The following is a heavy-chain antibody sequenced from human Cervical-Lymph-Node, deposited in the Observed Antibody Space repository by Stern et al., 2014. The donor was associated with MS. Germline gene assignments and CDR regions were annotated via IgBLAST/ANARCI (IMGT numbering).Heavy chain of an antibody. CDR2: TRNKPKGYTT. CDR1: GFTFSDHY. V-gene: IGHV3-72*01. J-gene: IGHJ6*02. D-gene: IGHD2-15*01. CDR3: ARGGTAATNYYYGLDV. Sequence: EVQLVESGGGLVQPGGSLRLSCAASGFTFSDHYMDWVRQAPGTGLEWVGRTRNKPKGYTTEYAASVKGRFTISRDDSKSSLYLQMNSLNTEDTAVYYCARGGTAATNYYYGLDVWGQGTTVTVSS.